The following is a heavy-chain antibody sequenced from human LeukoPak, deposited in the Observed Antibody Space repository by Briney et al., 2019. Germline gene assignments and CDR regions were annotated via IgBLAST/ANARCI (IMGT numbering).Heavy chain of an antibody. CDR3: ARKYSSGWYDY. Sequence: SETLSLTCTVSGGSISSSSYYWGWIRQPPGKGLEWIGSIYYSGSTYYNPSLKSRVTISVDTSKNQFSLKLSSVTAADTAVYYCARKYSSGWYDYWGQGTLVTVSS. D-gene: IGHD6-19*01. J-gene: IGHJ4*02. CDR1: GGSISSSSYY. CDR2: IYYSGST. V-gene: IGHV4-39*01.